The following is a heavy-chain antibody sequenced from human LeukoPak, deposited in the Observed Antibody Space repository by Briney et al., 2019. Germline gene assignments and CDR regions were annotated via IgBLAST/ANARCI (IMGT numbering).Heavy chain of an antibody. D-gene: IGHD6-19*01. V-gene: IGHV3-74*01. J-gene: IGHJ4*02. Sequence: PGGSLRLSCAASGFTLSSYAMSWVRQAPGEGLVWVSRINSDGSNINYADSVKGRFTISRDNAKNTLYLQMNSLRVEDMAVYYCVRSSGWPGYWGQGTMVTVSS. CDR3: VRSSGWPGY. CDR1: GFTLSSYA. CDR2: INSDGSNI.